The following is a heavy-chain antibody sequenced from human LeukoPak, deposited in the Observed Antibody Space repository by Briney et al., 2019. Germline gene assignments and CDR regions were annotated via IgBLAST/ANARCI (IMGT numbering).Heavy chain of an antibody. V-gene: IGHV3-11*04. J-gene: IGHJ6*03. CDR1: GFTFSDYY. Sequence: GGSLRLSCAASGFTFSDYYMSWIRQAPGKGLEWVSYISSSGSTIYYADSVKGRFTISRDNAKNSLYLQMNSLRPEDTAVYYFARDPYSGNYGAYYYYYMDVWGKGTTVTISS. CDR3: ARDPYSGNYGAYYYYYMDV. D-gene: IGHD1-26*01. CDR2: ISSSGSTI.